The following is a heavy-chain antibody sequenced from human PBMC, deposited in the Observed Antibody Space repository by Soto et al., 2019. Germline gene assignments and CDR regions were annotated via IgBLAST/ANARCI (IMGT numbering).Heavy chain of an antibody. CDR3: AKARIAAAGTFDY. Sequence: GGSLRLSCAASGFTFSSYGMHWVRQAPGKGLEWVAVISYDGSNKYYADSVKGRFTISRDNSKNTLYLQMNSLRAEDTAVYSCAKARIAAAGTFDYWGQGTLVTVSS. D-gene: IGHD6-13*01. CDR2: ISYDGSNK. V-gene: IGHV3-30*18. J-gene: IGHJ4*02. CDR1: GFTFSSYG.